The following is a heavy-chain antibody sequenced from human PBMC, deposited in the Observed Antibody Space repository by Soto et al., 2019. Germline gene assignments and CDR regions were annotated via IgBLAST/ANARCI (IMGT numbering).Heavy chain of an antibody. CDR3: AKAEIFGVVTKREDVFDI. V-gene: IGHV3-23*01. CDR2: ISGSGGST. Sequence: GSLRLSCAASGFTFSSYAMSWVRQAPGKGLEWVSAISGSGGSTYYADSVKGRFTISRDNSKNTLYLQMNSLRAEETAVYYCAKAEIFGVVTKREDVFDIWGQGTMVTVSS. J-gene: IGHJ3*02. CDR1: GFTFSSYA. D-gene: IGHD3-3*01.